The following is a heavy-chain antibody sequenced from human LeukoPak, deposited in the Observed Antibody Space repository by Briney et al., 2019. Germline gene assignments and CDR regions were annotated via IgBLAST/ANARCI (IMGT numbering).Heavy chain of an antibody. CDR3: ARVYYDILTGYDLAFDI. D-gene: IGHD3-9*01. V-gene: IGHV4-34*01. J-gene: IGHJ3*02. CDR2: INHSGST. Sequence: SETLSLTCAVYGGSFSGYYWSWIRQPPGKGLEWIGEINHSGSTNYNPSLKSRVTISVHTSKNQFSLKLSSVTAADTAVYYCARVYYDILTGYDLAFDIWGQGTMVTVSS. CDR1: GGSFSGYY.